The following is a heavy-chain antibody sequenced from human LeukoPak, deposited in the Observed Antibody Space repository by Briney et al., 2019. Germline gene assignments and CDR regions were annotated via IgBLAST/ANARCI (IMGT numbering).Heavy chain of an antibody. Sequence: SVKVSCKASGGTFRRYGINWVRQASGQGLEWMGGIIPIFDTTNYAQRFQGRVTITADKSTSTAYMELSSLTSDDTAVYYCARDGRGYSGYDFRYFDYWGQGTLVTVSS. CDR3: ARDGRGYSGYDFRYFDY. CDR2: IIPIFDTT. J-gene: IGHJ4*02. D-gene: IGHD5-12*01. CDR1: GGTFRRYG. V-gene: IGHV1-69*06.